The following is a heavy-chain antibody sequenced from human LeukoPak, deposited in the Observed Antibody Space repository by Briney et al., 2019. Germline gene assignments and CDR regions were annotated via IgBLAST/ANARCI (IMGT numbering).Heavy chain of an antibody. CDR1: GFTFSNYA. CDR3: AKDTVITPRYFDY. D-gene: IGHD4-17*01. CDR2: ISGSGGST. J-gene: IGHJ4*02. Sequence: PGGSLRLSCAASGFTFSNYAMSWVRQAPGKGLEWVSAISGSGGSTYYAYSVKGRFTISRDNSKNTLYLQMNCLRADDTAVYCCAKDTVITPRYFDYWGQGTLVTVSS. V-gene: IGHV3-23*01.